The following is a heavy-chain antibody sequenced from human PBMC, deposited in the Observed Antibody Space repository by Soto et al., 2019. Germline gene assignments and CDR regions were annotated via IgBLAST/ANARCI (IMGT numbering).Heavy chain of an antibody. CDR1: GDSISSGGYS. CDR3: ARGGDYYFGS. V-gene: IGHV4-30-2*01. CDR2: IYHRGGT. Sequence: SETLSLTCAVSGDSISSGGYSWSWIRQPPGKGLEWIGYIYHRGGTYYNPSLKSRVTISLDRSKNQFSLKLGSVTAAETAVYYCARGGDYYFGSWGQGTLVTVSS. J-gene: IGHJ4*02. D-gene: IGHD2-21*02.